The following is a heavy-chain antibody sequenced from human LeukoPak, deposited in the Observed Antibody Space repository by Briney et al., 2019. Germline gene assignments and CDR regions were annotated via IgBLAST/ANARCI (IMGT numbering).Heavy chain of an antibody. J-gene: IGHJ6*03. CDR1: GFSFSSYW. CDR3: ARFEVITGFYYYYYMDV. Sequence: PGGSLRLSCAASGFSFSSYWMSWVRQAPGKGLEWVANIKQDGSEKYYVDSVKGRFTISRDNAKNSLYLQMNSLRAEDTAVYYCARFEVITGFYYYYYMDVWGKGTTVTVSS. V-gene: IGHV3-7*01. D-gene: IGHD3-22*01. CDR2: IKQDGSEK.